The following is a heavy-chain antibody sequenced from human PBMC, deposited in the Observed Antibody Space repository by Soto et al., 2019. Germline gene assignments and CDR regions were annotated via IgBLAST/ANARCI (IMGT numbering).Heavy chain of an antibody. CDR3: ARELYSCGGDCPYYMDY. CDR2: ISLYHHST. CDR1: GYTFTSYY. J-gene: IGHJ4*02. D-gene: IGHD2-21*02. Sequence: GASVKVSCKASGYTFTSYYMHWVRQAPGQGLEWMGIISLYHHSTSYAQKFQGRLTVTADTSTTTVYMDLSSLTSEDSAVYWCARELYSCGGDCPYYMDYWGQGTLVTVSS. V-gene: IGHV1-46*01.